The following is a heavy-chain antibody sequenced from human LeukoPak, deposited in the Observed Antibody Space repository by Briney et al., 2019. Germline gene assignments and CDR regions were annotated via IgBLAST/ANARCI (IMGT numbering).Heavy chain of an antibody. CDR1: GGTFTDYS. Sequence: ASVTVSCKAPGGTFTDYSISWVRQAPGQGLEWMGWINPNSGGTNYAQKFQGRVTMTRDTSISTAYMELSRLRSDDTAVYYCARDLRYYGSGSYPMVDYWGQGTLVTVSS. D-gene: IGHD3-10*01. CDR2: INPNSGGT. J-gene: IGHJ4*02. CDR3: ARDLRYYGSGSYPMVDY. V-gene: IGHV1-2*02.